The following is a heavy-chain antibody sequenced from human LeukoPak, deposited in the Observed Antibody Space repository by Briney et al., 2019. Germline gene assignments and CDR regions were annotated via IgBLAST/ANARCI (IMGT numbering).Heavy chain of an antibody. CDR2: ISYDGYNK. CDR3: AKAGSSGSFDS. V-gene: IGHV3-30*18. J-gene: IGHJ4*02. Sequence: GGSLRLSCAASGFTFSSYAMHWVRQAPGKGLEWVALISYDGYNKYYADSVKGRFTISRDNSKNTVYLQMNSLRADGTAVFYCAKAGSSGSFDSWGQGTHVTVSS. D-gene: IGHD6-19*01. CDR1: GFTFSSYA.